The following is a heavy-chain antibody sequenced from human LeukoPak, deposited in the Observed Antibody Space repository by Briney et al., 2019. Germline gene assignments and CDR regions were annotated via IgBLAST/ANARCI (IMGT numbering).Heavy chain of an antibody. J-gene: IGHJ4*02. Sequence: GGSLRLSCAASGFTFSSYAMSWVRQAPGEGLEWVSAISGSGGTTYYADSVKGRFTISRDNSKNTLYLEMNSLRAEDTAVYYCSRDFSGASRIDYWGQGTLATVSS. CDR2: ISGSGGTT. CDR1: GFTFSSYA. V-gene: IGHV3-23*01. CDR3: SRDFSGASRIDY. D-gene: IGHD4/OR15-4a*01.